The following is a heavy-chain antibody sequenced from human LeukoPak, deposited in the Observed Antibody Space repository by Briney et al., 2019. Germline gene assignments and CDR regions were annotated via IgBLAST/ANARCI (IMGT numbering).Heavy chain of an antibody. D-gene: IGHD2-2*01. CDR1: GFTFNTFW. CDR2: INSDGSST. J-gene: IGHJ4*02. V-gene: IGHV3-74*01. Sequence: GGSLRLSCAVSGFTFNTFWMHWVRQAPGKGLVWVSRINSDGSSTDYADSVKSRFTISRDNAKNTLYLQMNSLRAEDTAVYYCTRILGSTPDYWGQGTLVTVSS. CDR3: TRILGSTPDY.